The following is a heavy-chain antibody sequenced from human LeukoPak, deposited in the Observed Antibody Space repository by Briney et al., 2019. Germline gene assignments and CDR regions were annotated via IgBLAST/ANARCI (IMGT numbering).Heavy chain of an antibody. CDR1: GFIFTDYR. CDR3: ARARRYSGSYYGI. J-gene: IGHJ3*02. V-gene: IGHV3-7*01. D-gene: IGHD1-26*01. CDR2: IKEDGSEK. Sequence: GGSLRLSCAASGFIFTDYRMYWVRQAPGRGLAWVANIKEDGSEKNYVDSVKGRFTISRDNAKNSVYLQMNSLRVEDTAVYYCARARRYSGSYYGIWGQGTMVTVSS.